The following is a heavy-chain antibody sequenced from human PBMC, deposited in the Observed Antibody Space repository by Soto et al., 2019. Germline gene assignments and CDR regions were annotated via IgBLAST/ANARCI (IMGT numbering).Heavy chain of an antibody. CDR1: GYTFTSYG. Sequence: ASVKVSCKASGYTFTSYGISWVRQAPGQGLEWMGWISAYNGNTNYAQKLQGRVTMTTDTSTSTAYMELRSLRSDDTAVYYCARDNCSGGSCYSGWFDPWGQGTLVNVSS. CDR3: ARDNCSGGSCYSGWFDP. J-gene: IGHJ5*02. V-gene: IGHV1-18*01. D-gene: IGHD2-15*01. CDR2: ISAYNGNT.